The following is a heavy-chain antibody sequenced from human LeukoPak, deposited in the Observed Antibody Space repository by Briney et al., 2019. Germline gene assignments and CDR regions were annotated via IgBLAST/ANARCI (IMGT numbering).Heavy chain of an antibody. V-gene: IGHV4-59*08. CDR2: ICYSGST. J-gene: IGHJ6*02. Sequence: SETLSLTCAVYGVSFSGYYWRWIRQPPGKGLEWIAYICYSGSTNYNPSLKSRVTISVDTSKNQFSLKLSSVTAADTAVYYCARHADYYGSGSYYPLGMDVWGQGTTVTVSS. CDR1: GVSFSGYY. CDR3: ARHADYYGSGSYYPLGMDV. D-gene: IGHD3-10*01.